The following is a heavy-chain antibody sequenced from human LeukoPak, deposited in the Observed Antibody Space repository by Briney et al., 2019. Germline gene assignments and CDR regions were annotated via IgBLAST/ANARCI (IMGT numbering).Heavy chain of an antibody. CDR1: GFTFSSYA. J-gene: IGHJ3*02. D-gene: IGHD1-26*01. V-gene: IGHV3-30*04. CDR3: TTDPIVGATTWLDNDAFDI. CDR2: ISYDGSNK. Sequence: GGSLRLSCAASGFTFSSYAMHWVRQAPGKGLEWVAVISYDGSNKYYADSVKGRFTISRDNSKNTLYLQMNRLRAEDTAVYYCTTDPIVGATTWLDNDAFDIWGQGTMVTVSS.